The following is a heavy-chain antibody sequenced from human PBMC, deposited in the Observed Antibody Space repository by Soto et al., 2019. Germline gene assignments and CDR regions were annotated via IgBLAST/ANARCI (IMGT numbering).Heavy chain of an antibody. V-gene: IGHV3-30-3*01. CDR3: ARDAYSSSSGWFDP. CDR2: ISYDGSNK. CDR1: GFTFSSYA. Sequence: ESGGGVVQPGRSLRLSCAASGFTFSSYAMHWVRQAPGKGLEWVAVISYDGSNKYYADSVKGRFTISRDNSKNTLYLQMNSLRAEDTAVYYCARDAYSSSSGWFDPWGQGTLVTVSS. D-gene: IGHD6-6*01. J-gene: IGHJ5*02.